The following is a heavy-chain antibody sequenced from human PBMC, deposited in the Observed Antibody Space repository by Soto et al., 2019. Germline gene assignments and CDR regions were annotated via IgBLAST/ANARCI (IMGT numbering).Heavy chain of an antibody. V-gene: IGHV1-69*13. CDR1: GGTFSSYA. J-gene: IGHJ4*02. Sequence: ASVKVSCKASGGTFSSYAISWVRQAPGQGLEWMGGIIPIFGTANYAQKFQGRVTITADESTSTAYMELSSLRSEDTAVYYCARATHYYDSSGGFDYWGQGTLVTVSS. CDR3: ARATHYYDSSGGFDY. CDR2: IIPIFGTA. D-gene: IGHD3-22*01.